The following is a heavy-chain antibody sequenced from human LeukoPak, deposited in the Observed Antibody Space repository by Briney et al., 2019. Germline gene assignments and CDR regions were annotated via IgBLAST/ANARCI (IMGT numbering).Heavy chain of an antibody. CDR3: AKGPDYGDYVSFDY. D-gene: IGHD4-17*01. CDR2: ISGSGGST. V-gene: IGHV3-23*01. J-gene: IGHJ4*02. Sequence: GGSLRLSCAVSGFTFSSYAMSWVRQAPGKGLEWVSAISGSGGSTYYADSVKGRFTISRDNSKNTLYLQMNSLRAEDTTVYYCAKGPDYGDYVSFDYWGQGTLVTVSS. CDR1: GFTFSSYA.